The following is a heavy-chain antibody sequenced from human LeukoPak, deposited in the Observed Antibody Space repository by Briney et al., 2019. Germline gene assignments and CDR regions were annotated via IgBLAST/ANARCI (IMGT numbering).Heavy chain of an antibody. V-gene: IGHV1-2*02. CDR3: VRESGDSDSTFDY. D-gene: IGHD7-27*01. CDR1: GYTFTGYY. CDR2: INPNSGGT. J-gene: IGHJ4*02. Sequence: GASLKVSCKASGYTFTGYYLHWVRQAPGQGPEWIGWINPNSGGTNYAQKIQGRVTMTRDTSISTAYMELSRLTSDDTAVYYCVRESGDSDSTFDYWGQGSLVTVSS.